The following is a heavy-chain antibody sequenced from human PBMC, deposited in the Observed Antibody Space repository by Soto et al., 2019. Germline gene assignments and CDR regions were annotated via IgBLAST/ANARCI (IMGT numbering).Heavy chain of an antibody. D-gene: IGHD3-22*01. CDR3: ARVRYYDSSGPLF. CDR2: IIPILGIA. J-gene: IGHJ4*02. Sequence: SVKVSCKASGGTFSSYTISWVRQAPGQGLEWMGRIIPILGIANYAQKFQGRVTITADKSTSTAYMELSSLRSEDTAVYYCARVRYYDSSGPLFWGQGTLVTVSS. V-gene: IGHV1-69*02. CDR1: GGTFSSYT.